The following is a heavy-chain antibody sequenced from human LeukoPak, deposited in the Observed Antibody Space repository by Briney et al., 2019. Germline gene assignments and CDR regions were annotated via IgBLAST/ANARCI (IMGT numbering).Heavy chain of an antibody. CDR3: ARVELAPYYYYMDV. CDR2: ISSSGSTI. CDR1: GFSISSYE. D-gene: IGHD1-7*01. V-gene: IGHV3-48*03. J-gene: IGHJ6*03. Sequence: GGSLRLSCAASGFSISSYEMNWVRQAPGKGLEWVSHISSSGSTIWYADSVRGRFTISRDNAKNSLYLQMNSLRAEDTAVYYCARVELAPYYYYMDVWGKGTTVTVSS.